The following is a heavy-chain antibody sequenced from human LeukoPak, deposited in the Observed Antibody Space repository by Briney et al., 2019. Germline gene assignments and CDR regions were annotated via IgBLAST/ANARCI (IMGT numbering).Heavy chain of an antibody. CDR3: AKEGRYSSSWIYYYYYYGMDV. V-gene: IGHV3-9*01. Sequence: GGSLRLSCAASGFTFDDYAMHWVRQAPGKGLERVSGISWNSGSIGYADSVKGRFTISRDNAKNSLYLQMNSLRAEDTAVYYCAKEGRYSSSWIYYYYYYGMDVWGQGTTVTVSS. D-gene: IGHD6-13*01. CDR2: ISWNSGSI. J-gene: IGHJ6*02. CDR1: GFTFDDYA.